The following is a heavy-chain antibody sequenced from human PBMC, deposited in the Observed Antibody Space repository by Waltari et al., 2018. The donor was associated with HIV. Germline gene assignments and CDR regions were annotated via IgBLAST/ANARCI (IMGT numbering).Heavy chain of an antibody. V-gene: IGHV3-7*01. CDR2: IKEDGSEI. D-gene: IGHD6-13*01. Sequence: EVRLVESGGGLVQPGGSLRLSCAASGFTFSCSWRTWVRQAPGKGLEWVANIKEDGSEIHYVDSVKGRFTISRDNAKNSLYLQMNSLRAEDTAVYYCARRQQLTDWGQGTLVTVSS. CDR1: GFTFSCSW. CDR3: ARRQQLTD. J-gene: IGHJ4*02.